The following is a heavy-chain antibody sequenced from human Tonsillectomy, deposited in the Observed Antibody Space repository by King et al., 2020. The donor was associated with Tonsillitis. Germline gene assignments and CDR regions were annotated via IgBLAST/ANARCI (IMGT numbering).Heavy chain of an antibody. CDR2: IYHSGST. D-gene: IGHD4-17*01. CDR3: ARNRDYGDYVDF. CDR1: GDSLTSGGYF. Sequence: QLQESGPGLVRPSQTLSLICSVSGDSLTSGGYFWSWIRQHPDKGLEWIGSIYHSGSTYHTPSLRSRLFMSVDTSKNQFSLRLTSVTAADTAVYYCARNRDYGDYVDFWGQGTLVAVSS. V-gene: IGHV4-31*03. J-gene: IGHJ4*02.